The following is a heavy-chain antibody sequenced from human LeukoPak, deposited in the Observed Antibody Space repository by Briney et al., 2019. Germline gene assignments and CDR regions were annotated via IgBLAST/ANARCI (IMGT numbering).Heavy chain of an antibody. D-gene: IGHD3-22*01. V-gene: IGHV1-18*01. CDR2: ISGYDGNT. CDR3: ARDRGGYYAPSGHYYDGTYSLDY. J-gene: IGHJ4*02. CDR1: GYTFTSYG. Sequence: ASVKVSCKTSGYTFTSYGISWVRQAPGQGLEWMGWISGYDGNTSHAQKFQGRVIMTTDTSTNTISMELRSLRSDDTAIYYCARDRGGYYAPSGHYYDGTYSLDYWGQGTQVTVSS.